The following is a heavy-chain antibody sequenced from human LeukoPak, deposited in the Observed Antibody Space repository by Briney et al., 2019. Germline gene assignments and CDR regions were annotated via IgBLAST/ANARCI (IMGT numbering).Heavy chain of an antibody. D-gene: IGHD4-23*01. CDR1: GFTFGDYS. CDR3: VRDLILVVTPGDDFDY. Sequence: GGSLRLSCAASGFTFGDYSMHWVRQVPGKGLVWVSRINVDGGGKSYADSVKGRFTISRDNSKNTVSLQMNSLRAKDTAVYYCVRDLILVVTPGDDFDYWGQGALVTVSS. V-gene: IGHV3-74*01. J-gene: IGHJ4*02. CDR2: INVDGGGK.